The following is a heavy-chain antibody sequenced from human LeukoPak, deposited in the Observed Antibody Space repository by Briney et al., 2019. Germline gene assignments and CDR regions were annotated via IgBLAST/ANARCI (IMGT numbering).Heavy chain of an antibody. CDR1: GASITSYY. Sequence: ASETLSLTCTVSGASITSYYCSWIRQPPGQGLEWIGYIYYRGSTTYKPSLKGRVTISVDTSKNQFSLKLSSVTAADTAVYYCATPYSSGWHPFDHWGQGTLVTVSS. V-gene: IGHV4-59*08. CDR2: IYYRGST. CDR3: ATPYSSGWHPFDH. D-gene: IGHD6-19*01. J-gene: IGHJ4*02.